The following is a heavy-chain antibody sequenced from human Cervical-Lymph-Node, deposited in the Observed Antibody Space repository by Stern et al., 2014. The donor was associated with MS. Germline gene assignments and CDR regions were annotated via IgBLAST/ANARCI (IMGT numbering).Heavy chain of an antibody. CDR3: AREYYDSSAYLN. Sequence: QVQLVQSGAEVKKPGASVKVSCKASGYRFTGYFIHWVRQAPGQGLEWMGRINPNSGGTNYAQKFQGRVTMTRDTSISTAYMELRRLRSDDAAVYYCAREYYDSSAYLNWGPGTQVTVSS. CDR2: INPNSGGT. CDR1: GYRFTGYF. V-gene: IGHV1-2*06. D-gene: IGHD3-22*01. J-gene: IGHJ4*02.